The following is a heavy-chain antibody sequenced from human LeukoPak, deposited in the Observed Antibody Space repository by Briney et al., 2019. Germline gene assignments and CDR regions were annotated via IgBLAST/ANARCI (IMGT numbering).Heavy chain of an antibody. CDR3: AKSLRHIVVVTAIGDFHY. CDR2: LNQDGSER. Sequence: GGSLRLSCAASGLTFSSYWMSWVRQTPGRGLERVAHLNQDGSERYYVDSVKGRFTISRENAKNSVYLQMNTLRAEDTAVYYCAKSLRHIVVVTAIGDFHYWGQGTLVTVSS. CDR1: GLTFSSYW. V-gene: IGHV3-7*05. J-gene: IGHJ4*02. D-gene: IGHD2-21*02.